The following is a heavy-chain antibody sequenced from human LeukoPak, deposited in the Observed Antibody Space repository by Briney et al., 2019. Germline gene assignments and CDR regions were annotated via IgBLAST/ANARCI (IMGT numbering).Heavy chain of an antibody. V-gene: IGHV4-39*01. CDR1: GGSISSSSYY. Sequence: SETLSLTCTVSGGSISSSSYYWGWIRQPPGKGLEWIGSIYYSGSTHYNPSLKSRVTISVDTSKNQFSLKLSSVTAADTAVYYCAKSFDVGAMFDPWGQGTLVTVSS. CDR2: IYYSGST. J-gene: IGHJ5*02. D-gene: IGHD1-26*01. CDR3: AKSFDVGAMFDP.